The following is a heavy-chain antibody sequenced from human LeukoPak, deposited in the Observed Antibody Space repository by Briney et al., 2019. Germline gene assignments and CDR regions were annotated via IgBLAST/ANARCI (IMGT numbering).Heavy chain of an antibody. Sequence: ASVKVSCKASGYTFTNYGIIWVRQAPGQGLEWMGLISPYNGNTNYAQKFQGRVTMTRDTSISTAYMELSRLRSDDTAVYYCARDTRSGYCSGGSCYSDYMDVWGKGTTVTVSS. D-gene: IGHD2-15*01. V-gene: IGHV1-18*01. CDR1: GYTFTNYG. J-gene: IGHJ6*03. CDR3: ARDTRSGYCSGGSCYSDYMDV. CDR2: ISPYNGNT.